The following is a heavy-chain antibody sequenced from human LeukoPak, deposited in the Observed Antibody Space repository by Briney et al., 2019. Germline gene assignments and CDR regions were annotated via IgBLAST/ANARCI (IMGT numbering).Heavy chain of an antibody. V-gene: IGHV3-49*03. CDR2: IRSKAYGGTT. Sequence: PGGSLRLSCTASGFTFGDYAMSWFRQAPGKGLEWVGFIRSKAYGGTTEYAASVKGRFTISRDDSKSIAYLQMNSLKTEDTAVYYCTRSERWLHPRAEGYWGQGTLVTVSS. D-gene: IGHD5-24*01. CDR1: GFTFGDYA. J-gene: IGHJ4*02. CDR3: TRSERWLHPRAEGY.